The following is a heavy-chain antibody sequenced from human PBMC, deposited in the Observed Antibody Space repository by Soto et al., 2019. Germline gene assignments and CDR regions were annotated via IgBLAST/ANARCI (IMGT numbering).Heavy chain of an antibody. V-gene: IGHV3-7*01. Sequence: GGSLRLSCTTSGFSFSDFWMSWVRQAPGKGPQWVASIKGDESERQYGDSVKGRVIISRDNAKNSLHLQMNDLRGDDSALYYCMRDYLGYWGQGTPVTVSS. D-gene: IGHD3-22*01. CDR2: IKGDESER. J-gene: IGHJ4*02. CDR1: GFSFSDFW. CDR3: MRDYLGY.